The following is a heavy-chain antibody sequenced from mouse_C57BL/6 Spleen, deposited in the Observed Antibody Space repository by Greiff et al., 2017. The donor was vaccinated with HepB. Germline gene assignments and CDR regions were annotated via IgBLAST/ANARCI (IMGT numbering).Heavy chain of an antibody. D-gene: IGHD1-1*01. CDR3: ARGYCGSSYES. CDR2: ISYDGSN. Sequence: EVQLVESGPGLVKPSQSLSLTCSVTGYSITSGYYWNWIRQFPGNKLEWMGYISYDGSNNYNPSLKNRISITRDTSKNQFFLKLNSVTTEDTATYYGARGYCGSSYESWGQGTTLTVSS. J-gene: IGHJ2*01. CDR1: GYSITSGYY. V-gene: IGHV3-6*01.